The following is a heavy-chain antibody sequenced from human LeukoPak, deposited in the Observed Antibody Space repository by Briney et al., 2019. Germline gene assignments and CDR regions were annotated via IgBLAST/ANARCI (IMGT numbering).Heavy chain of an antibody. V-gene: IGHV3-23*01. D-gene: IGHD7-27*01. CDR1: GFTFSSYA. CDR2: ISGSGGST. J-gene: IGHJ4*02. Sequence: GGSLRLSCAASGFTFSSYAMSWVRQAPGKGLEWVSAISGSGGSTYYADSVKGRFTISRDNSKNTLYLQMNSLRAEDTALYYCAKGAAGDPAQAYFDYWGQGTLVTVSS. CDR3: AKGAAGDPAQAYFDY.